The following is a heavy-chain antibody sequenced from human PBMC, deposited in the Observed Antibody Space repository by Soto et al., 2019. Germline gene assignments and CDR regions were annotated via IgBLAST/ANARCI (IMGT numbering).Heavy chain of an antibody. CDR1: GFIFSRYG. J-gene: IGHJ4*02. Sequence: PGGSLRLSCGGSGFIFSRYGMHWVRQAPGKGLEWVTGISYDGGERFYADSVKGRFTIPRDNSKNRLDLQMSSLRPEDTAVYYCARDLPLYCRGDCNFDFWGQGTLVTVSS. CDR2: ISYDGGER. D-gene: IGHD2-21*02. CDR3: ARDLPLYCRGDCNFDF. V-gene: IGHV3-30*03.